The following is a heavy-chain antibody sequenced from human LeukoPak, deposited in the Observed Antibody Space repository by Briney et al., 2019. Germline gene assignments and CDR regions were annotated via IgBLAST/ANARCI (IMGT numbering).Heavy chain of an antibody. CDR2: ISSSASTI. CDR1: GFTFSTYE. Sequence: GGSLRLSCAASGFTFSTYEMNWVRQAPGKGLEWVSYISSSASTIYYADYVKGRFTISRDNAKNSLYLHMNSLRAEDTAVYYCARGGWNCVFSSWGQGKLVTVSS. D-gene: IGHD1-7*01. CDR3: ARGGWNCVFSS. V-gene: IGHV3-48*03. J-gene: IGHJ5*02.